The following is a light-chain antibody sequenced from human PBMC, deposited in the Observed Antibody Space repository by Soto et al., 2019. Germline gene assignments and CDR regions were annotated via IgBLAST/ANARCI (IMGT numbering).Light chain of an antibody. CDR1: QSVHSA. CDR2: DAS. CDR3: HQYRTWPPLT. V-gene: IGKV3-15*01. Sequence: DIVMTQSPATLSVSPGEGATLSCRASQSVHSALAWYQQRPGQTPRLLIYDASTRATGIPDRFSGSGARTEFTLTISSLTSDDCATYYCHQYRTWPPLTFGGGTHVEI. J-gene: IGKJ4*01.